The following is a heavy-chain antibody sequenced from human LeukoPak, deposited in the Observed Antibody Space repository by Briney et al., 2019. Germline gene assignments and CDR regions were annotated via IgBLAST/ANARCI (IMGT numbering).Heavy chain of an antibody. J-gene: IGHJ4*02. V-gene: IGHV4-39*07. CDR2: IYYSGST. D-gene: IGHD2-2*01. Sequence: SETLSLTCTVSGASVISSNYCWGWIRQPPGKGLEWIGSIYYSGSTYYNPSLKSRVTISVDTSKNQFSLKLSSVTAADTAVYYCASEYCSSTSCSFDYWGQGTLVTVSS. CDR3: ASEYCSSTSCSFDY. CDR1: GASVISSNYC.